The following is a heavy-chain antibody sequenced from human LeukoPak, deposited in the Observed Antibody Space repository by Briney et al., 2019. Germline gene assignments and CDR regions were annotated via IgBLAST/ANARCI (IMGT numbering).Heavy chain of an antibody. J-gene: IGHJ6*02. Sequence: PGGSLRLSCAASGFTFSSYAMSWVRQAPGKGLEWVSAISGSGGSTYYADSVKGRLTISRDDSKNTLYLQMNSLRAEDTAVYYCAWAPVPDPYYYYGMDVWGQGTTVTVSS. CDR3: AWAPVPDPYYYYGMDV. CDR1: GFTFSSYA. V-gene: IGHV3-23*01. D-gene: IGHD2-2*01. CDR2: ISGSGGST.